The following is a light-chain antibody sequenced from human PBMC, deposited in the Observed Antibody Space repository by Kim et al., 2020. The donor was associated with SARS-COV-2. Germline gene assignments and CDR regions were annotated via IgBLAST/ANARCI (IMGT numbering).Light chain of an antibody. J-gene: IGKJ5*01. V-gene: IGKV1-17*01. CDR1: QDIRND. Sequence: ASVGDRVTITCRARQDIRNDLGWYQQNPGRVPKRLIYGASSLQSGVTSSFSGSGSGTEFTLTISSVQPEDFATYFCLQHSTYPITFGQGTRLEIK. CDR2: GAS. CDR3: LQHSTYPIT.